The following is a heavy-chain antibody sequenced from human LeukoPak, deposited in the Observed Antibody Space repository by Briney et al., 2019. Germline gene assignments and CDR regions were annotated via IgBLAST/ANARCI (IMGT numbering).Heavy chain of an antibody. D-gene: IGHD3-10*01. J-gene: IGHJ6*02. V-gene: IGHV3-23*01. CDR2: ISGSGGST. CDR3: AKSGGLSGSGRLGMDV. CDR1: GFTSSSYA. Sequence: GGSLRLSCAASGFTSSSYAMSWVRQAPGKGLEWVSAISGSGGSTYYADSVRGRFTISRDNSINTLYLQMSSLRAEDAAVYYCAKSGGLSGSGRLGMDVWGQGTTVTVSS.